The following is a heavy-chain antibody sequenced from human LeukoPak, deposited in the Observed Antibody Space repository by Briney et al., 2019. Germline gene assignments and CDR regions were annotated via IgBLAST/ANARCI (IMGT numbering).Heavy chain of an antibody. CDR3: ASGAHYIAAAGNDAFDI. Sequence: PGGSLRLSCAASGFTVSSNYMSWVRQAPGKGLEWVSVIYSGGSTYYADSVKGRFTISRDNSKNTLYLQMNSLRAEDTAVYYCASGAHYIAAAGNDAFDIWGQGTMVTVSS. V-gene: IGHV3-53*01. CDR1: GFTVSSNY. CDR2: IYSGGST. D-gene: IGHD6-13*01. J-gene: IGHJ3*02.